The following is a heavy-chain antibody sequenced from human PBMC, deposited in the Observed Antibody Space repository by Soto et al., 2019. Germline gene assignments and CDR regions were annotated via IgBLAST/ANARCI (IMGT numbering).Heavy chain of an antibody. J-gene: IGHJ4*02. CDR2: INHSGST. D-gene: IGHD3-22*01. Sequence: SETLSLTCAVYGGSFSGYYWSWIRQPPGKGLEWIGEINHSGSTNYNPSLKSRVTISVDTSKNQFSLKLSSVTAADTAVYYCARENYDSSGYYFDYWGQGTLVTVSS. V-gene: IGHV4-34*01. CDR3: ARENYDSSGYYFDY. CDR1: GGSFSGYY.